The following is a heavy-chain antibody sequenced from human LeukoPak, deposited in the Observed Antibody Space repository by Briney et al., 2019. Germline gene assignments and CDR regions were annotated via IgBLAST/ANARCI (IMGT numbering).Heavy chain of an antibody. J-gene: IGHJ4*02. CDR2: IYSGGST. D-gene: IGHD2-2*01. CDR1: GFTVSSNY. Sequence: GGSLRFSCAASGFTVSSNYMSWVRQAPGKGLEWVSVIYSGGSTYYADSVKGRFTISRDNSKNTLYLQMNSLRAEDTAVYYCARARGYCSSTSCHLHFDYWGQGTLVTVSS. CDR3: ARARGYCSSTSCHLHFDY. V-gene: IGHV3-53*01.